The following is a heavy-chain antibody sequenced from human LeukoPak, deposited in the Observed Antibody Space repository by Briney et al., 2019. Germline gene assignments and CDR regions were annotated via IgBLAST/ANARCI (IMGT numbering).Heavy chain of an antibody. J-gene: IGHJ6*03. CDR3: ARLAVGRVDYYYYMDV. CDR1: GGSFSGYY. V-gene: IGHV4-34*01. D-gene: IGHD3/OR15-3a*01. CDR2: INHSGST. Sequence: SETLSLTCAVYGGSFSGYYWSWIRQLPGKGLEWIGEINHSGSTNYNPSLKSRVTISVDTSKNQFSLKLSSVTAADTAVYYCARLAVGRVDYYYYMDVWGKGTTVTVSS.